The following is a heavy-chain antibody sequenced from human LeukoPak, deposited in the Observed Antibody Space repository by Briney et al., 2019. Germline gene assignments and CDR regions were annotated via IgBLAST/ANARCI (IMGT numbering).Heavy chain of an antibody. V-gene: IGHV4-59*08. CDR2: IYYSGST. CDR3: ARQVSGSSRGPFDY. D-gene: IGHD6-13*01. Sequence: SETLSLTCTVSGGSISSYYWSWIRQPPGKGLEWIGYIYYSGSTNYNPSLKSRVTISVDTSKKHFSLKLRSVTAADTAVYYCARQVSGSSRGPFDYWGQGTLVTVSS. J-gene: IGHJ4*02. CDR1: GGSISSYY.